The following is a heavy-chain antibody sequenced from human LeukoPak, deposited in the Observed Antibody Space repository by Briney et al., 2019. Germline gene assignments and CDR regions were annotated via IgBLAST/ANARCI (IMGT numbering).Heavy chain of an antibody. Sequence: PGGSLRLSCAASGFTFSSYAMHWVRQAPGKGLEYVSAISSNGGSTYYANSVKGRFTISRDNSKNTLYLQMGSLRAEDMAVYYCARSPQYYDISTGINYYFDYWGQGTLVTVSS. D-gene: IGHD3-9*01. J-gene: IGHJ4*02. CDR1: GFTFSSYA. V-gene: IGHV3-64*01. CDR2: ISSNGGST. CDR3: ARSPQYYDISTGINYYFDY.